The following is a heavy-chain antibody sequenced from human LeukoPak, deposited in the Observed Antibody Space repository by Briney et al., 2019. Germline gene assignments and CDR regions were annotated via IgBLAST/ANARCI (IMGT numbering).Heavy chain of an antibody. CDR2: IYHSGST. V-gene: IGHV4-30-2*01. J-gene: IGHJ4*02. CDR1: GGSISSGGYS. D-gene: IGHD2/OR15-2a*01. Sequence: SQTLSLTCAVSGGSISSGGYSWSWIWQPPGKGLEWIGYIYHSGSTYYNPSLKSRVTISVDRSKNQFSLKLSSVTAADTAVYYCARAPFLRRMLGFDYWGQGTLVTVSS. CDR3: ARAPFLRRMLGFDY.